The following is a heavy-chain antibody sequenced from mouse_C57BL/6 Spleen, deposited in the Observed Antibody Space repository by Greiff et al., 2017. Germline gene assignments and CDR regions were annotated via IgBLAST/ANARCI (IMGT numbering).Heavy chain of an antibody. D-gene: IGHD1-1*01. CDR3: PRSTVVARFDY. CDR2: INPGSGGT. Sequence: QVQLQQSGAELVRPGTSVKVSCKASGYAFTNYLIEWVKQRPGQGLEWIGVINPGSGGTNYNEKFKGKATLTADKSSSTAYMQLSSLTSEDSAVYFCPRSTVVARFDYWGQGTTLTVSS. J-gene: IGHJ2*01. V-gene: IGHV1-54*01. CDR1: GYAFTNYL.